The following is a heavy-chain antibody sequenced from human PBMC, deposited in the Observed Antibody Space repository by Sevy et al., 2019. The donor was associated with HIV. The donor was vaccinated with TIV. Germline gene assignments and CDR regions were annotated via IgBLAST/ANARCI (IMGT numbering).Heavy chain of an antibody. Sequence: GGSLRLSCKATGFSLINYAIHWVRQAPGKGLEWVAVTSYDGSHKYYADSVKGRFTVSRDNSRNILSLEMNSLRRDDTAVYYCARGENNDEFFQYWGQGTLVTVSS. CDR2: TSYDGSHK. V-gene: IGHV3-30*04. CDR1: GFSLINYA. CDR3: ARGENNDEFFQY. D-gene: IGHD1-26*01. J-gene: IGHJ1*01.